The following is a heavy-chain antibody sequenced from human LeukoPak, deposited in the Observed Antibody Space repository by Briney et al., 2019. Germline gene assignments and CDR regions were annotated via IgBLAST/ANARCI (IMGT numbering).Heavy chain of an antibody. Sequence: SETLSLTCAVSGYSISSGYYWGWLRQPPGTGLEWIGSIYHSGSTYYNPSLKSRVIISVDTSKNQFSIKLSSVTAADTAVYYCARPNSSGWYYFDYWGQGTLVTVSS. D-gene: IGHD6-13*01. J-gene: IGHJ4*02. CDR3: ARPNSSGWYYFDY. CDR2: IYHSGST. CDR1: GYSISSGYY. V-gene: IGHV4-38-2*01.